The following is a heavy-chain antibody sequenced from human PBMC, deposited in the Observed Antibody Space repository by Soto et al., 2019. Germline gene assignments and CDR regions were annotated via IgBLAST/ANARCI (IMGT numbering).Heavy chain of an antibody. CDR1: GFTFSSYW. CDR3: ARVLVVVAATAVGLDC. D-gene: IGHD2-15*01. CDR2: IKQDGSEK. V-gene: IGHV3-7*03. Sequence: PGGSLRLSCAASGFTFSSYWMSWVRQAPGKGLEWVANIKQDGSEKYYVDSVKGRFTISRDNAKNSLYLQMNSLRAEDTAVYYCARVLVVVAATAVGLDCWGQGTLVTVSS. J-gene: IGHJ4*02.